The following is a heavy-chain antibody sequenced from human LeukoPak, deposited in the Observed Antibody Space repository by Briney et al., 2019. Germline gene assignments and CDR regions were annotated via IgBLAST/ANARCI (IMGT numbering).Heavy chain of an antibody. J-gene: IGHJ4*02. CDR2: INPSGGST. CDR1: GDTFSSYY. Sequence: GASVKVSCKASGDTFSSYYMHWVRQAPGQGLEWMGIINPSGGSTTYAQKFQGRVTITRDMSTSTAYMELSSLRSEDTAVYYCAADQEIGPWGYWGQGTLVTVSS. V-gene: IGHV1-46*01. CDR3: AADQEIGPWGY. D-gene: IGHD7-27*01.